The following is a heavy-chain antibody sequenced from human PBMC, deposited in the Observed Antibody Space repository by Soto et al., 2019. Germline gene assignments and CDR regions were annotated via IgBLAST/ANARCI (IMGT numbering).Heavy chain of an antibody. J-gene: IGHJ4*02. V-gene: IGHV3-23*01. CDR3: ARRGSGSHYDY. Sequence: EVQLLESGGGLVQPGGSLRLSCAASGFTFRSYAMRWVRQAPVKGLEWVSAISGSGGSTYYADSVKGRFTISRDNSKNTLYLQMNSLRAEDTAVYYCARRGSGSHYDYWGQGTLVTVSS. CDR2: ISGSGGST. CDR1: GFTFRSYA. D-gene: IGHD1-26*01.